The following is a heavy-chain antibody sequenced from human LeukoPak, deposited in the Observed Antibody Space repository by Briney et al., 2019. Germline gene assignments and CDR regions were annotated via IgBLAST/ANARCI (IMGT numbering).Heavy chain of an antibody. CDR3: ARDPETSVTTSIDH. CDR2: INTRTGNP. J-gene: IGHJ4*02. V-gene: IGHV7-4-1*02. CDR1: GYTFTSHA. D-gene: IGHD4-17*01. Sequence: ASVNVSCKASGYTFTSHAINWVRQAPGQGLEWMGWINTRTGNPTYAQGFTGRFVFSLDTSVTTAYLQISRLKAEDTAVYYCARDPETSVTTSIDHWGQGTLVTVSS.